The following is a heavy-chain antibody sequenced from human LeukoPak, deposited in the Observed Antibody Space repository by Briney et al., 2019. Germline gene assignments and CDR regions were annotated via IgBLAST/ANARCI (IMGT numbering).Heavy chain of an antibody. CDR2: INHSGTT. Sequence: SETLSLTCAVYGGSFSAYYWSWIRQSPGKGLEWIGEINHSGTTVYNPSLKSRVTLSVDTSKKQFSLKLNSVTAADTTVYYCAIDYMTGTGNAGGYWGQGTLVTVSS. CDR1: GGSFSAYY. V-gene: IGHV4-34*01. D-gene: IGHD3/OR15-3a*01. J-gene: IGHJ4*02. CDR3: AIDYMTGTGNAGGY.